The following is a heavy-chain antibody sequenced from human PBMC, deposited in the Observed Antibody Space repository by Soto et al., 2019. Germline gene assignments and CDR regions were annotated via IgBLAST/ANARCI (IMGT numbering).Heavy chain of an antibody. D-gene: IGHD2-2*01. J-gene: IGHJ6*03. Sequence: QVQLQESGPGLVKPSETLSLTCTVSGGSISSYYWCWIRQPPGKGLEWIGYIYYSGSTNYNPSLKSRVTISVDTSKNQFSLKLSSVTAAATAVYYCARALGYCSSTSCYGYYMDVWGKGTTVTVSS. CDR1: GGSISSYY. CDR2: IYYSGST. V-gene: IGHV4-59*01. CDR3: ARALGYCSSTSCYGYYMDV.